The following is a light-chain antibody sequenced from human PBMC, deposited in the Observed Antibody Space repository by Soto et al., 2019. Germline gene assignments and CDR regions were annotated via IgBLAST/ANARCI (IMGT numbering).Light chain of an antibody. CDR1: QSVSRF. Sequence: EIVMTQSPATLSVSPGERVTLSCRASQSVSRFLAWYQQRPGQAPRLLIYDTSTRATGVPARFSGSGSGTEFSLTISSLQSEDYATYYCQQHNSFPRSFGQGTKLEIK. CDR2: DTS. V-gene: IGKV3-15*01. J-gene: IGKJ2*01. CDR3: QQHNSFPRS.